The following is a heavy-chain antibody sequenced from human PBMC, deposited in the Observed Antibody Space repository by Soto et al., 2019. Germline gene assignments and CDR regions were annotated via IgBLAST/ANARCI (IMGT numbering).Heavy chain of an antibody. J-gene: IGHJ6*02. CDR3: AFSRSYYDSSDYYYYYGMDV. V-gene: IGHV3-30*03. CDR1: GCPFSSYG. D-gene: IGHD3-22*01. CDR2: ISYDGSNK. Sequence: GVSLRVSCTAAGCPFSSYGMHWVRQAPGKGLEWVAVISYDGSNKYYADSVKGRFTISRDNSKNTLYLQMNSLRAEDTAVYYCAFSRSYYDSSDYYYYYGMDVWGQGTTVTVSS.